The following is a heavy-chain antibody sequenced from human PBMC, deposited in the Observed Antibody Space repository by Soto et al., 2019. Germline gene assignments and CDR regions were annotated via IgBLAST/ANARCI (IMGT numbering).Heavy chain of an antibody. CDR1: GYSFTSYW. CDR2: IYPGDSDT. J-gene: IGHJ4*02. V-gene: IGHV5-51*01. D-gene: IGHD5-18*01. Sequence: GESLKISCKGSGYSFTSYWIGWVRQMPGKGLEWMGIIYPGDSDTRYSPSFQGQVTISADKSISTAYLQWSSLKASDTAMYYCARLHGYSYGSHAYFDYWGQGTLVTVSS. CDR3: ARLHGYSYGSHAYFDY.